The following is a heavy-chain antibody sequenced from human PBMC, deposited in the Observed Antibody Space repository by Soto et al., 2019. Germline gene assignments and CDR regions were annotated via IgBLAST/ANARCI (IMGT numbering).Heavy chain of an antibody. V-gene: IGHV3-33*01. Sequence: SVGQAPDKGLECVAVILYDESNKYYADSVKGRFTIARDNSKNTLYLQMNSLRAVDTAVDYCARDPDFYGRLAYWGQGT. D-gene: IGHD3-3*01. CDR3: ARDPDFYGRLAY. J-gene: IGHJ4*02. CDR2: ILYDESNK.